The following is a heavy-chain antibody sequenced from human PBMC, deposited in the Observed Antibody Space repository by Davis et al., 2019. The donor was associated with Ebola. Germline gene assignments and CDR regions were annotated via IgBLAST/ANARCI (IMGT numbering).Heavy chain of an antibody. D-gene: IGHD3-22*01. Sequence: MPSETLSLTCTVSGGSISSYYWSWIRQPPGKGLEWIGHVYYSGHTNYNPSLKSRVTISLDTSKTQFSLKLSSVTAADTAVYYCARYYYDSSGNSYGMDVWGQGTTVTVSS. V-gene: IGHV4-59*01. CDR2: VYYSGHT. CDR1: GGSISSYY. J-gene: IGHJ6*02. CDR3: ARYYYDSSGNSYGMDV.